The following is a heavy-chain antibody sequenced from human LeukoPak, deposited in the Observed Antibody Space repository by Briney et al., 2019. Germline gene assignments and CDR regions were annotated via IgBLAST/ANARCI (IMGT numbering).Heavy chain of an antibody. Sequence: GRSLRLSCAASGFTFSSYGMHWVRQAPGKGLKWAAVIWYDGSNEYYADSVKGRFTISRDNSKNTLYLQMNSLRAEDTAVYYCATDYYDSSGPVDFWGQGTQVTVSS. V-gene: IGHV3-33*01. CDR2: IWYDGSNE. CDR1: GFTFSSYG. CDR3: ATDYYDSSGPVDF. J-gene: IGHJ4*02. D-gene: IGHD3-22*01.